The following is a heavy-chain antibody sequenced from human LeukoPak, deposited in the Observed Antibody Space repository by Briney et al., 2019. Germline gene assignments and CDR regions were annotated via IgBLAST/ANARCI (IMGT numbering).Heavy chain of an antibody. J-gene: IGHJ4*02. V-gene: IGHV3-21*01. CDR2: ISSSSSYI. CDR3: ARGKGGGDY. Sequence: GGNLRLSCAASGFTFSSYSMNWVRQAPGKGLEWVSSISSSSSYIYYGGSVKGRFTISRDNAKNSLYLQMNSLRAEDTAVYYCARGKGGGDYWGQGTLVSVSS. CDR1: GFTFSSYS. D-gene: IGHD3-16*01.